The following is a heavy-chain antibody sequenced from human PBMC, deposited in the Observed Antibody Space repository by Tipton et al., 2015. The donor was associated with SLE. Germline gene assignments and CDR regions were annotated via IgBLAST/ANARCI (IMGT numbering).Heavy chain of an antibody. J-gene: IGHJ4*02. CDR3: ARGRDISILHYYDSSGWFDY. D-gene: IGHD3-22*01. CDR2: TYYSGST. V-gene: IGHV4-39*07. CDR1: GASISSGSYY. Sequence: TLSLTCTVSGASISSGSYYWSWIRQPPGKGLEWIGGTYYSGSTYYNPSLKSRVTISVDTAKNQFSLKLSSVTAADTAVYYCARGRDISILHYYDSSGWFDYWGQGTLVTVSS.